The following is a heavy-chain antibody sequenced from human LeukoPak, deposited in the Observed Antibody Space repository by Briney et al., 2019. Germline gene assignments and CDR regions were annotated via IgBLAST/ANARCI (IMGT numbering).Heavy chain of an antibody. D-gene: IGHD3-22*01. CDR2: IYYSGST. V-gene: IGHV4-59*12. CDR3: ARVLCYYDSSGLVLNAFDI. Sequence: PSETLSLTCTVSGGSISSYYWSWIRQPPGKGLEWIGYIYYSGSTNYNPSLKSRVTISVDTSKNQFSLKLSSVTAADTAVYYCARVLCYYDSSGLVLNAFDIWGQGTMVTVSS. J-gene: IGHJ3*02. CDR1: GGSISSYY.